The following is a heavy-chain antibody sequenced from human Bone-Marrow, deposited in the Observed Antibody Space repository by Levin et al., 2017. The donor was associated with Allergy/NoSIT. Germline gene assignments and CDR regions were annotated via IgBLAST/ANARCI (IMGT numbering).Heavy chain of an antibody. CDR1: SDSLAKYW. CDR3: AKGSDTSGYYFDF. V-gene: IGHV5-51*01. CDR2: IYPGDSDT. J-gene: IGHJ4*02. Sequence: GESLKISCKASSDSLAKYWIGWVRQMPGKGLEWMGIIYPGDSDTKYNPSFQAQVTISADKSISTAYLQWNSLKTSVTAIYYCAKGSDTSGYYFDFWGQGTLVTVSS. D-gene: IGHD3-22*01.